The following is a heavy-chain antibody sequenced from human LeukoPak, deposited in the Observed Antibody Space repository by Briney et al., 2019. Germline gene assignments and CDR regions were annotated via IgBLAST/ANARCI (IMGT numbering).Heavy chain of an antibody. CDR2: IIPIFGTA. CDR3: ARGVVPAAGDWDFDL. Sequence: GAAVKVSCKAPGGTFSSYAISWVRQAPGQGLEWMGGIIPIFGTANYAQKFQGRVTITADKSTSTAYMELSSLRSEDTAVYYCARGVVPAAGDWDFDLWGRGTLVTVSS. V-gene: IGHV1-69*06. J-gene: IGHJ2*01. CDR1: GGTFSSYA. D-gene: IGHD2-2*01.